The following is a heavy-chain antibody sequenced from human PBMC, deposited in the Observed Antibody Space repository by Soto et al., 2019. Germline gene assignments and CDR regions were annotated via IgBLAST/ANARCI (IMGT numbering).Heavy chain of an antibody. CDR2: VSTFNVNT. J-gene: IGHJ4*02. D-gene: IGHD6-13*01. Sequence: QVQLVQSGAEVKKPGASVKVSCKASGYTFTSYGISWVRQAPGQGLEWMGWVSTFNVNTNYAQKFQDRVAMTTDTSTNTAYMELRSLRSDDTAVYYCVREWQHYLDHWGQGTLVTVSS. V-gene: IGHV1-18*01. CDR1: GYTFTSYG. CDR3: VREWQHYLDH.